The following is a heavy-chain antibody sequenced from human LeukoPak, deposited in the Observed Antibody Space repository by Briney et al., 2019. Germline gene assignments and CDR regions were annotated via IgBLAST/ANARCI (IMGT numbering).Heavy chain of an antibody. Sequence: GGSLRLSCAASGFTFSSYAMHWVRQAPGKGLEWVAVISYDGSNKYYADSVKGRFTISRGNSKNTLYLQMNSLRAEDTAVYYCAKDAYYYDSSGYYVYWGQGTLVTVSS. J-gene: IGHJ4*02. CDR2: ISYDGSNK. CDR1: GFTFSSYA. V-gene: IGHV3-30-3*01. D-gene: IGHD3-22*01. CDR3: AKDAYYYDSSGYYVY.